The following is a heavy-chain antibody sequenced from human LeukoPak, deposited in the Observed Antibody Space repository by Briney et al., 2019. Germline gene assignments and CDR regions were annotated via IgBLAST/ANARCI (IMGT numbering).Heavy chain of an antibody. CDR3: ARERSGSYYFDY. Sequence: PSQTLSLTCTVSGYSISSGYYWGCIRQPPGKGREWIGSIYHSGSTYYNPSLKSRVTISVDTSKNQFSLKLSSVTAADTAVYYCARERSGSYYFDYWGQGTLVTVSS. CDR2: IYHSGST. J-gene: IGHJ4*02. V-gene: IGHV4-38-2*02. D-gene: IGHD1-26*01. CDR1: GYSISSGYY.